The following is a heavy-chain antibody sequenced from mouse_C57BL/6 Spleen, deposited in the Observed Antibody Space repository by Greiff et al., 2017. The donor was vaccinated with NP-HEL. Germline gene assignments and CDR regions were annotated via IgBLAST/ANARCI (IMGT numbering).Heavy chain of an antibody. CDR2: INYDGSST. CDR3: AREASYYYGSGGYFDV. V-gene: IGHV5-16*01. CDR1: GFTFSDYY. J-gene: IGHJ1*03. D-gene: IGHD1-1*01. Sequence: EVKLMESEGGLVQPGSSMKLSCTASGFTFSDYYMAWVRQVPEKGLEWVANINYDGSSTYYLDSLKSRFIISRDNAKNILYLQMSSLKSEDTATYYCAREASYYYGSGGYFDVWGTGTTVTVSS.